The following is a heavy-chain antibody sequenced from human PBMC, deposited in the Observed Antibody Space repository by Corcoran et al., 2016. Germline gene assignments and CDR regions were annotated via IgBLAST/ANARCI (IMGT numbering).Heavy chain of an antibody. Sequence: QVQLVESGGGVVQPGRSLRLSCAASGFTFSSYGMHWVRQAPGKGLEWVAVISYDGSNKYYADSVKGRFTSSRDNSKNTLYLQMNSLRAEDTAVYYCAKSIVGVPVDGYYYGMDVWGQGTTVTVSS. CDR1: GFTFSSYG. V-gene: IGHV3-30*18. J-gene: IGHJ6*02. CDR3: AKSIVGVPVDGYYYGMDV. CDR2: ISYDGSNK. D-gene: IGHD1-26*01.